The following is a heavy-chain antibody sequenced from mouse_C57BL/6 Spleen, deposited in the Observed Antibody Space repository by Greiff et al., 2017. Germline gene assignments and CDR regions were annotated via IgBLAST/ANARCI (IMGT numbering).Heavy chain of an antibody. CDR2: IDPSDSYT. CDR1: GYTFTSYW. D-gene: IGHD2-12*01. V-gene: IGHV1-69*01. CDR3: ARGDYSDY. Sequence: QVQLQQRGAELVMPGASVKLSCKASGYTFTSYWMHWVKQRPGQGLEWIGEIDPSDSYTNYNQKFKGKSTLTVDKSSSTAYMQLSSLTSEDSAVYYCARGDYSDYWGQGTTLTVSS. J-gene: IGHJ2*01.